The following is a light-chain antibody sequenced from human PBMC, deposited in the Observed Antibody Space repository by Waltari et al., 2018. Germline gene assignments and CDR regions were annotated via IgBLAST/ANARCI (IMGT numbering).Light chain of an antibody. V-gene: IGLV2-8*01. CDR2: EVN. Sequence: QSALTQPPSASGSPGQSVTISCTVTNSDVGTYNYFSWFHQHPGRAPKLLIYEVNKRPSGVPDRFSGSKSDNRASLTVSGLQADDEAFYHCSSYAGSNTLVFGGGTKLTVL. CDR3: SSYAGSNTLV. J-gene: IGLJ2*01. CDR1: NSDVGTYNY.